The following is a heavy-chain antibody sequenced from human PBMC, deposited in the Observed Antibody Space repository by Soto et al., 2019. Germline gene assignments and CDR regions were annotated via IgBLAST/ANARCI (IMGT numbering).Heavy chain of an antibody. D-gene: IGHD1-26*01. J-gene: IGHJ5*02. CDR3: AKGSTYSGSYFGWFDP. Sequence: PSETLSLTCAVYGGSFSGYYWSWFRQPPGKGLEWIGEINHSGSTNYNPSLKSRVTISVDTSKNQFSLKLSSVTAADTAVYYCAKGSTYSGSYFGWFDPWGQGTLVTVS. CDR1: GGSFSGYY. V-gene: IGHV4-34*01. CDR2: INHSGST.